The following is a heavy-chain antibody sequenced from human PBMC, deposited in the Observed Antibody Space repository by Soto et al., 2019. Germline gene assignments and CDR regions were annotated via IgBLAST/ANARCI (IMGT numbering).Heavy chain of an antibody. J-gene: IGHJ6*02. D-gene: IGHD6-6*01. Sequence: QVQLVQSGAEVKKPGSSVKVSCKASGGTFSSYAISWVRQAPGQGLEWMGGIIPIFGTANYAQKFQGRVTITADESTSTAYMELSSLRSEDTAVYYCARGLYGTARDSTVDYYYGMDVWGQGTTVTVSS. CDR3: ARGLYGTARDSTVDYYYGMDV. V-gene: IGHV1-69*01. CDR1: GGTFSSYA. CDR2: IIPIFGTA.